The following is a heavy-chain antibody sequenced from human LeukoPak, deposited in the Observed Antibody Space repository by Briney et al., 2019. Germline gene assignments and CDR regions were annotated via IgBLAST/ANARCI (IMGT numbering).Heavy chain of an antibody. J-gene: IGHJ5*02. Sequence: GGSLKLSCAASGFTFSGSAMHWVRQASGKGLEWVGRIRSKANSYATAYAASVKGRFTISRDDSKNTAYLQMNSLKTEDTAVYYCTRRRDYYGSGSYYKGFDPWGQGTLVTVSS. CDR2: IRSKANSYAT. CDR1: GFTFSGSA. D-gene: IGHD3-10*01. CDR3: TRRRDYYGSGSYYKGFDP. V-gene: IGHV3-73*01.